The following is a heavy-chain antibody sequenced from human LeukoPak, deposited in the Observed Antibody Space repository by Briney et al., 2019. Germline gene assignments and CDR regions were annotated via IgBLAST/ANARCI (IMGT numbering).Heavy chain of an antibody. CDR2: IHYSGTT. Sequence: SETLSLTCTVSGASISSYYWNWFRLPPGKGLEWIGYIHYSGTTDSNPSLKSRVTISVDTSKNQFSLKLSSVTAADTAVYYCARTYCSGGSCHFDYWGQGTLVTVSS. CDR3: ARTYCSGGSCHFDY. D-gene: IGHD2-15*01. J-gene: IGHJ4*02. CDR1: GASISSYY. V-gene: IGHV4-59*08.